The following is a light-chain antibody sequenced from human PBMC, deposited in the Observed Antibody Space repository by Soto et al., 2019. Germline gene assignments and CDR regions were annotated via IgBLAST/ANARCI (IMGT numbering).Light chain of an antibody. CDR3: QQRSNWF. CDR1: QSVSSY. Sequence: EIVLTQSPATLSLSPGERATLSCRASQSVSSYLAWYQQKPGQAPRLLIYDASNRATGIPVRFSGSESGTDFTLTISSLEPEDFAVYYCQQRSNWFFGQGTKLEIK. J-gene: IGKJ2*01. CDR2: DAS. V-gene: IGKV3-11*01.